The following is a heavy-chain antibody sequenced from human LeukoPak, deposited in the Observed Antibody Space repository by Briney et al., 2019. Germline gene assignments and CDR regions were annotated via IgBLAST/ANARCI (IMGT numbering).Heavy chain of an antibody. V-gene: IGHV3-48*03. CDR1: GFTFSSYE. CDR3: AKAGSIRFDY. CDR2: ISSSGSTI. Sequence: SGGSLRLSCAASGFTFSSYEMNWVRQAPGKGLEWVSYISSSGSTIYYADSVKGRFTISRDNSKNTLYLQMNSLRAEDTAVYYCAKAGSIRFDYWGQGTLVTVSS. J-gene: IGHJ4*02. D-gene: IGHD1-26*01.